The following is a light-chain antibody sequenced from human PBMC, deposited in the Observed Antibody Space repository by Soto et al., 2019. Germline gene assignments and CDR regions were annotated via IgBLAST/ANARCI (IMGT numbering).Light chain of an antibody. CDR2: GAS. V-gene: IGKV3-15*01. J-gene: IGKJ4*01. CDR3: QQRSNWPLT. CDR1: QRISNN. Sequence: EVVMTQSPATLSVSPGERVTLSCRASQRISNNVAWYQQRPGQTPRLLIYGASTRASGVPARFSGSGFGADFTLTISGLQSEDVAIYYCQQRSNWPLTFGGGTKVDIK.